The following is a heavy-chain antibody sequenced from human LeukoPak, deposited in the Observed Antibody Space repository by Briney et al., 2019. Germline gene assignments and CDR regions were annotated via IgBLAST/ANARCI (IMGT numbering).Heavy chain of an antibody. D-gene: IGHD6-19*01. CDR1: GYTLTGYY. CDR3: ARDRVGSGWPRPYYFEV. J-gene: IGHJ4*02. CDR2: INPNTGAA. Sequence: ASVKVSCKASGYTLTGYYLHWVRQAPGQGLEWMGWINPNTGAAHSAQKFQGRITMTRDTSISTAYMDLSRLRSDDTAVYYCARDRVGSGWPRPYYFEVWGQGTLVTVSS. V-gene: IGHV1-2*02.